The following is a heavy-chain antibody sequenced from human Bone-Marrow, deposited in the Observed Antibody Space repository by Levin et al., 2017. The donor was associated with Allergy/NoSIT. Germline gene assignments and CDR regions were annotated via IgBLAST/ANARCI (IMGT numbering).Heavy chain of an antibody. CDR2: IYHSGST. CDR1: DDSISSRNW. D-gene: IGHD7-27*01. V-gene: IGHV4-4*02. J-gene: IGHJ5*02. CDR3: ARRNVLAPGEDWFDP. Sequence: SETLSLTCGVSDDSISSRNWWTWVRQPPGKGLEWIGEIYHSGSTNYNPSLKSRVTISVEKSKNQFSLKLSSVTAADTAVYYCARRNVLAPGEDWFDPWGQGTLVTVSS.